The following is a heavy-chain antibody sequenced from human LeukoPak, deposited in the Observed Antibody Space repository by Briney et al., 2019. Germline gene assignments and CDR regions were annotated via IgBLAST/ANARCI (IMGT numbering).Heavy chain of an antibody. CDR2: IKQDGSEK. J-gene: IGHJ4*02. Sequence: GGSLRLSCAASGFTFSSYWMSWVRQAPGKGLEGVANIKQDGSEKYYVDSVKGRFTISRDNAKNSLYLQMNSLRAEDTAVYYCAGEGVGATSLVYWGQGTLVTVSS. V-gene: IGHV3-7*01. D-gene: IGHD1-26*01. CDR3: AGEGVGATSLVY. CDR1: GFTFSSYW.